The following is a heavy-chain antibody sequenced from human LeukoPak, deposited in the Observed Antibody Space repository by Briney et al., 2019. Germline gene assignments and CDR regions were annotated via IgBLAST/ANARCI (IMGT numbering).Heavy chain of an antibody. J-gene: IGHJ4*02. CDR2: IYYSGST. D-gene: IGHD2-8*01. CDR1: GGSISSSSYY. V-gene: IGHV4-39*07. Sequence: SETLSLTCTVSGGSISSSSYYWGWIRQPPGKGLEWIGSIYYSGSTYYNPSLKSRVTISVDTSRNQFSLKLSSVTAADTAVYYCGRDRRILYSLDYWGQGTLVTVSS. CDR3: GRDRRILYSLDY.